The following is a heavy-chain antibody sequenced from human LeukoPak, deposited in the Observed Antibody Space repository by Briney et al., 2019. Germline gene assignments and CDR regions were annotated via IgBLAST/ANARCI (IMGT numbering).Heavy chain of an antibody. J-gene: IGHJ6*02. CDR3: ARDAMVRGVITTYYYGMDV. D-gene: IGHD3-10*01. V-gene: IGHV3-11*05. Sequence: GGSLRLSCAASGFTFSDYYMSWIRQAPGKGLEWVSYISSSSSYTNYADSVKGRFTISRDNAKNSLYLQMSSLRAEDTAVYYCARDAMVRGVITTYYYGMDVWGQGTTVTVSS. CDR1: GFTFSDYY. CDR2: ISSSSSYT.